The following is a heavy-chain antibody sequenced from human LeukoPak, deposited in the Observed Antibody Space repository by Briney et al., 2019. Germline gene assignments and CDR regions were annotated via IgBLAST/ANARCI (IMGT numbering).Heavy chain of an antibody. D-gene: IGHD2-15*01. J-gene: IGHJ5*02. CDR1: GGTFNTSP. CDR3: ARAGAVVDNWFDP. Sequence: ASVKVSCKASGGTFNTSPIHWVRQAPGQGLEWMGIINPSGGSTSYAQKLQDRVTMTTDTSTTTAYMELRSLRSDDTAVYYCARAGAVVDNWFDPWGQGTLVTVSS. V-gene: IGHV1-46*02. CDR2: INPSGGST.